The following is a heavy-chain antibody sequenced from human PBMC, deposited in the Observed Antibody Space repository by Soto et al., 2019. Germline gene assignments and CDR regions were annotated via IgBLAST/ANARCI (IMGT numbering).Heavy chain of an antibody. V-gene: IGHV5-10-1*01. CDR3: ARHGATAVTGPAYYGMDV. J-gene: IGHJ6*02. CDR1: GYSFTSYW. CDR2: IDPSDSYT. D-gene: IGHD4-17*01. Sequence: GESLKISCKGSGYSFTSYWISWVRQMPGKGLEWMGRIDPSDSYTNYSPSFQGHVTISADKSISTAYLQWSSLKASDTAMYYCARHGATAVTGPAYYGMDVWGQGTTVTVSS.